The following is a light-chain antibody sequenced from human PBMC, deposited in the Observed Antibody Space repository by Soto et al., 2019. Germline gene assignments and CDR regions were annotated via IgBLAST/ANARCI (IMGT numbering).Light chain of an antibody. Sequence: QSALTQPRSVSGSPGQSVTISCTGTSSDVGGYNYVSWYQQHPGKAPKVMIYDVSERPSGVPDRFSGSKSGNTASLTISGLQAEGEADYYCCSYAGSPRYVFGTGTKVTVL. CDR1: SSDVGGYNY. CDR3: CSYAGSPRYV. CDR2: DVS. V-gene: IGLV2-11*01. J-gene: IGLJ1*01.